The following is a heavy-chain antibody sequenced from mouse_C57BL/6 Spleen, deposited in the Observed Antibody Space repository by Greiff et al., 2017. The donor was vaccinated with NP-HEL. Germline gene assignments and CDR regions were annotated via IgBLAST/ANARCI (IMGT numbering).Heavy chain of an antibody. Sequence: LMKPGASVKISCKASGYSFTDYNMNWVKQSNGKSLEWIGVINPNYGTTSYNQKFKGKATLTVDQSSSTAHMQLNSLTSEDSAVYYCARSGYYGSSFDYWGQGTTLTVSS. D-gene: IGHD1-1*01. J-gene: IGHJ2*01. CDR3: ARSGYYGSSFDY. V-gene: IGHV1-39*01. CDR2: INPNYGTT. CDR1: GYSFTDYN.